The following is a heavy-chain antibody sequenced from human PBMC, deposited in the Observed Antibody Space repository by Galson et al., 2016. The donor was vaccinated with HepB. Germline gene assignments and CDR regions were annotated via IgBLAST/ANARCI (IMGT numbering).Heavy chain of an antibody. J-gene: IGHJ3*02. CDR1: RFTLTTYA. CDR3: ARSPPPATPTAGSLDI. V-gene: IGHV3-33*01. CDR2: IWFDGINK. Sequence: LRLSCATSRFTLTTYAIRWVRQAPGKGLEWLAVIWFDGINKFYADSVKGRFTISRDDSKNTVYLQMNSLRVEDTAVYYCARSPPPATPTAGSLDIWGQGTVLTCSS.